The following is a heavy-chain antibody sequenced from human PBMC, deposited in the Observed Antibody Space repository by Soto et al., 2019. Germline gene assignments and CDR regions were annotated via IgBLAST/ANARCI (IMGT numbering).Heavy chain of an antibody. D-gene: IGHD2-2*01. CDR3: AREYCSTTSCYGVDY. CDR2: ISGYNGNT. J-gene: IGHJ4*02. V-gene: IGHV1-18*01. Sequence: ASVKVSCKASGNTLTNYGISWVRQAPGQGLEWMGWISGYNGNTNYAQELQGRVTMTTDTSTSTAYMDLRSLRSDDTAVYYCAREYCSTTSCYGVDYWGQGTLVTVSS. CDR1: GNTLTNYG.